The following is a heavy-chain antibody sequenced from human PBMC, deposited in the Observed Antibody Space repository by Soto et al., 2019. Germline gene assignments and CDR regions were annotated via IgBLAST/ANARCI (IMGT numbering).Heavy chain of an antibody. CDR3: ARHEGGSKQWLVPAH. CDR1: GGSISSSSYY. D-gene: IGHD6-19*01. Sequence: QLQLQESGPGLVKPSETLSLTCTVSGGSISSSSYYWGWIRQPPGKGLEWIGSIYYSGSTYYNPSLKSRVTISVDTSKNQFSLKLSSVTAADTAVYYCARHEGGSKQWLVPAHWGQGTLVTVSS. V-gene: IGHV4-39*01. J-gene: IGHJ4*02. CDR2: IYYSGST.